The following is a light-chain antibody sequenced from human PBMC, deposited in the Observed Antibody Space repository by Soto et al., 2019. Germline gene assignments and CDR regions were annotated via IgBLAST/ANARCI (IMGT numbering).Light chain of an antibody. Sequence: DIVMTQSPDSLALSLGERAAISFXXRQXGLLTSNDKKFLAWYQHKAGQPPXXIVNWASSREVGVPDRFSGSGSGTHFTLTISSLQAEDVAMYYCQQYYKTPTFGRGTKVDIK. J-gene: IGKJ1*01. V-gene: IGKV4-1*01. CDR3: QQYYKTPT. CDR1: QXGLLTSNDKKF. CDR2: WAS.